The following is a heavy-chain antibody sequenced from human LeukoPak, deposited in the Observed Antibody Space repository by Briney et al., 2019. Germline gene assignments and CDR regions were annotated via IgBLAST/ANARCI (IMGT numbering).Heavy chain of an antibody. CDR3: ARIGAGSSRDY. CDR1: GFTVSNNY. D-gene: IGHD3-10*01. CDR2: IYSGGNT. Sequence: PGGSLRLSCAASGFTVSNNYMIWVRQAPGKGLEWVSVIYSGGNTYYPDSVKGRFTLSRDNSKNTLFLQMDSLRGEDTAVYYCARIGAGSSRDYWGQGTLVTVSS. V-gene: IGHV3-66*01. J-gene: IGHJ4*02.